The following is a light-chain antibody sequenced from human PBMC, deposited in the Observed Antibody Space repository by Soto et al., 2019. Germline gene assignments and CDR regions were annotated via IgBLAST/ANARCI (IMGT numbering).Light chain of an antibody. V-gene: IGKV1-5*01. Sequence: RASQSISSWLAWYQQKPGKAPKLLIYDASSLESGVPSRFSGRGSGTECTRTITSLQPDDFATDYCQLYYSYSGALGQGTKVDIK. CDR2: DAS. CDR3: QLYYSYSGA. CDR1: QSISSW. J-gene: IGKJ1*01.